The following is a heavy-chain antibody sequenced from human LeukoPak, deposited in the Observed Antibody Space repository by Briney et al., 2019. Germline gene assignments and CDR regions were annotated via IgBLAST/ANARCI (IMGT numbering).Heavy chain of an antibody. Sequence: GGSLRLSRAASGFTFSSYGMHWVRQAPGKGLEWVAVISYDGSNKYYADSVKGRFTISRDNSKNTLYLQMNSLRAEDTAVYYCAKEGRIAVAHGFDYWGQGTLVTVSS. J-gene: IGHJ4*02. D-gene: IGHD6-19*01. CDR2: ISYDGSNK. CDR3: AKEGRIAVAHGFDY. V-gene: IGHV3-30*18. CDR1: GFTFSSYG.